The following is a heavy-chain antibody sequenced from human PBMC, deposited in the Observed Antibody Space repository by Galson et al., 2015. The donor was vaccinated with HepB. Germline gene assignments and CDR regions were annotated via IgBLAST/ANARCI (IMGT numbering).Heavy chain of an antibody. CDR2: MSYDGNIK. Sequence: SLRLSCAASGFTFSSFSMNWVRQAPGKGLEWVSVMSYDGNIKYYADSVKGRFIISRDSSRNTLYLQMNSLRPEDTAVYYCAKVYSTSWSPNQNPLDYWGQGTLVTVSS. J-gene: IGHJ4*02. V-gene: IGHV3-30*18. D-gene: IGHD6-13*01. CDR3: AKVYSTSWSPNQNPLDY. CDR1: GFTFSSFS.